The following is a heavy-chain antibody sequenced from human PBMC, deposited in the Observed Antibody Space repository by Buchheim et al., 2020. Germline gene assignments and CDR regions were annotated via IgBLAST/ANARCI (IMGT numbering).Heavy chain of an antibody. J-gene: IGHJ4*02. D-gene: IGHD6-19*01. Sequence: QVHLVESGGGVVQPGRSLRLSCVASGFTFSSSGMHWVRQAPGKGLEWVAAIWFDGSNDYYADSVKGRFTISRDNSKKTLYLQLNSLGVEDTAVYYCATDREHINGWFDYWGQGTL. CDR3: ATDREHINGWFDY. CDR1: GFTFSSSG. CDR2: IWFDGSND. V-gene: IGHV3-33*01.